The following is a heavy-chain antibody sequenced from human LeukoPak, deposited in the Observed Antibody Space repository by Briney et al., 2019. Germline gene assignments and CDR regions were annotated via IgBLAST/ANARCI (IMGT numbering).Heavy chain of an antibody. D-gene: IGHD1-26*01. V-gene: IGHV4-39*07. CDR2: IYYSGST. CDR1: GGSISSSSYY. Sequence: SETLSLTCTVSGGSISSSSYYWGWIRQPPGKGLEWIGSIYYSGSTYYNPSLKSRVTISVDTSKNQFSLKLSSVTAADTAVYYCARDWGGATGWFDPWGQGTLVTVSS. CDR3: ARDWGGATGWFDP. J-gene: IGHJ5*02.